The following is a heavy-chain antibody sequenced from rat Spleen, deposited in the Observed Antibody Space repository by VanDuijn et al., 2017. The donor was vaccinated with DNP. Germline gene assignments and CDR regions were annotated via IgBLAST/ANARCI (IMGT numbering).Heavy chain of an antibody. D-gene: IGHD1-2*01. CDR1: GFPFSNSY. CDR2: ISTGGGST. CDR3: ASLTATYSYTSSIHEGWFGY. Sequence: EVQLVESGGGLVQPGRSMKLSCAASGFPFSNSYMTWVRQAPTKGLEWVASISTGGGSTYYRDSVEGRFTISRDNAKTTLYLQMDSLRSEDTATYYCASLTATYSYTSSIHEGWFGYWGQGTLVTVSS. V-gene: IGHV5-25*01. J-gene: IGHJ3*01.